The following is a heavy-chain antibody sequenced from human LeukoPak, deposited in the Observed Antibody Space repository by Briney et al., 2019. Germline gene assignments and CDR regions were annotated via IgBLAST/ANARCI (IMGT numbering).Heavy chain of an antibody. Sequence: ASVKVSCKASGYTFTNYALHWVRQAPGQRLEWMGWINAGNGNTKYSQKFQDRVTITRDTSASTAYMELSSLRSEDTAVYYCARGRWSMTVADYYPDYWGEGTLVTVSS. CDR1: GYTFTNYA. CDR3: ARGRWSMTVADYYPDY. V-gene: IGHV1-3*01. J-gene: IGHJ4*02. CDR2: INAGNGNT. D-gene: IGHD6-19*01.